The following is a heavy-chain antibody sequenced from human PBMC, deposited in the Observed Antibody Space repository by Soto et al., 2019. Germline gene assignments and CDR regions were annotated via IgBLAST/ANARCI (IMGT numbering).Heavy chain of an antibody. J-gene: IGHJ3*01. V-gene: IGHV4-59*08. CDR3: ARRYGSAFDF. CDR2: IYYSGST. CDR1: GGSISSYY. Sequence: PSETLSLTCAVSGGSISSYYWSWIRQPPGKGLEWIGYIYYSGSTNYNPSLKSRVTISVDTSKNQFSLKLSSVTAADTAVYYCARRYGSAFDFWGQGTMVTVSS. D-gene: IGHD1-20*01.